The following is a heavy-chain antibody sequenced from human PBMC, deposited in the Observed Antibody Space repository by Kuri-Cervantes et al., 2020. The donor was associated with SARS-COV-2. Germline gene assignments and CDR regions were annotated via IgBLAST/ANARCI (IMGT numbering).Heavy chain of an antibody. CDR2: VYPADSET. D-gene: IGHD2-15*01. V-gene: IGHV5-51*01. CDR3: ACIFGGTYLSTQDIFDL. J-gene: IGHJ3*01. Sequence: KVSCKGFGYTFNTYYIAWVRQLPGRGLEWMGIVYPADSETRYSPSSEGHVTISVDKSISTTYLQWSSLKASDTAIYYCACIFGGTYLSTQDIFDLWGQGTMVTVSS. CDR1: GYTFNTYY.